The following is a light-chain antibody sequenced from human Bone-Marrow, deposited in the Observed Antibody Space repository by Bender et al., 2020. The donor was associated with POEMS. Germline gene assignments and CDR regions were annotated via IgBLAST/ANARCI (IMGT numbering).Light chain of an antibody. J-gene: IGLJ3*02. V-gene: IGLV2-14*03. CDR2: DVT. Sequence: QSALTQPASMSGSPGQSITISCTGTSSDIGGYKHVSWHQQHPGTAPKLIIYDVTTRPSGISNRFSASKAGNTASLTIFGLQAEDEADYYCSSYASRKTLLFGGGTKLTVL. CDR3: SSYASRKTLL. CDR1: SSDIGGYKH.